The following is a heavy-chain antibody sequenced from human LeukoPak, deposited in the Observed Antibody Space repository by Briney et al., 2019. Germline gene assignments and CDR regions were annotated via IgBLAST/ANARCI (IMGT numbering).Heavy chain of an antibody. CDR1: GFTFSNAW. V-gene: IGHV3-15*01. CDR2: IKSKTDGETT. J-gene: IGHJ5*02. CDR3: TTDSGSYDP. Sequence: GGSLRLSCAASGFTFSNAWMSWVRQAPGKGLEWVGRIKSKTDGETTDYAAPVKGRFTISRDDSKNTLYLQMNSLKTEDTAVYYCTTDSGSYDPWGQGTLVTVSS. D-gene: IGHD1-26*01.